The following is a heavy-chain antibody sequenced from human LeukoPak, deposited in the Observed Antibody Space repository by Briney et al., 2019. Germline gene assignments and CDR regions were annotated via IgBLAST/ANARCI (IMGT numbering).Heavy chain of an antibody. V-gene: IGHV3-21*01. Sequence: GGSLRLSCAASGFTFSNYSFNWVRQAPGQGLEWVSSISKGSGYIYYTDSVKGRFTISRDNAENSLFLQMNSQRVDDTAVYYCARDYGGSSPFDYWGQGTLVTVSS. CDR3: ARDYGGSSPFDY. D-gene: IGHD4-23*01. CDR2: ISKGSGYI. CDR1: GFTFSNYS. J-gene: IGHJ4*02.